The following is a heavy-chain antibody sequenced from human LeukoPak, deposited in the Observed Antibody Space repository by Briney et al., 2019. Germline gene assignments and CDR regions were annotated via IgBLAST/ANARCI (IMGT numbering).Heavy chain of an antibody. J-gene: IGHJ4*02. D-gene: IGHD3-22*01. CDR3: AKDRGDYHDSGGFDY. Sequence: PGGSLRLSCAVSGFSVSNSYMSWVRQAPGKGLEWVSVIYSGGTTFYADSVKGRVTISRDNSKNTLYFQMNSLRIEDTAVYYCAKDRGDYHDSGGFDYWGQGTLVTVSS. CDR1: GFSVSNSY. CDR2: IYSGGTT. V-gene: IGHV3-53*01.